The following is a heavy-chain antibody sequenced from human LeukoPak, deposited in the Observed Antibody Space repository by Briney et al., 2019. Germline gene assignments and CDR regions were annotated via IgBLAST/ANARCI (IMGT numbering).Heavy chain of an antibody. CDR1: GFSVSSSY. V-gene: IGHV3-66*01. J-gene: IGHJ4*02. Sequence: GGSLRLSCAASGFSVSSSYMGWVRQAPGKGLECVSVISRSGSTYYADSVKGRFTISRDNSKNTLYLQMNSLRAEDTAVYYCARDCGGDSDYWGQGTLVTVSS. CDR3: ARDCGGDSDY. D-gene: IGHD4-17*01. CDR2: ISRSGST.